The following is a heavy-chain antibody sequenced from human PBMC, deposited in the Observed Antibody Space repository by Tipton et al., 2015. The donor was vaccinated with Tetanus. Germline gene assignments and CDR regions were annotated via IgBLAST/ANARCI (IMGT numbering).Heavy chain of an antibody. CDR3: ARDYCSSISCVYYYYGMDV. V-gene: IGHV1-8*01. Sequence: QSGAEVKKPGTSVRVSCKASGYTFTNYDINWVRQASGQGLEWMGWMNPNSGNAGSAQKFQGRVTMTRDTSASTAYMELSSLRSEDTAVYYCARDYCSSISCVYYYYGMDVWGQGTTVTVSS. D-gene: IGHD2-2*01. CDR1: GYTFTNYD. CDR2: MNPNSGNA. J-gene: IGHJ6*02.